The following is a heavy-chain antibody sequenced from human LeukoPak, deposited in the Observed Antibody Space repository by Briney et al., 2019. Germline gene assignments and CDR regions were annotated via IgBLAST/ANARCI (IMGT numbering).Heavy chain of an antibody. Sequence: PSETLSLTCDVSGGSITQTNYWTWVRQPPGKGLEWIGEVNLQGSTNYNPSLMRRAAISVVTSAHHVSLQLTSVTAAGTPVCYCAREGVFYRPLDYSGQGTLVTVSS. CDR1: GGSITQTNY. J-gene: IGHJ4*02. D-gene: IGHD3-16*01. V-gene: IGHV4-4*02. CDR2: VNLQGST. CDR3: AREGVFYRPLDY.